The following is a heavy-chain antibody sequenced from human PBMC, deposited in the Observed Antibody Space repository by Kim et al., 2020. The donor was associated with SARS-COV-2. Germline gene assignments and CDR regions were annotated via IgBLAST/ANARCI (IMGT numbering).Heavy chain of an antibody. V-gene: IGHV1-18*01. J-gene: IGHJ6*02. CDR1: GYTFTSYG. CDR2: ISAYNGNT. D-gene: IGHD3-10*01. Sequence: ASVKVSCKASGYTFTSYGISWVRQAPGQGLEWVGWISAYNGNTNYAQKLQGRVTMTTDTSTSTAYMELRSLRSDDTAVYYCATAYGSGSYYNVLRRRGYGMDVWGQGTTVTVSS. CDR3: ATAYGSGSYYNVLRRRGYGMDV.